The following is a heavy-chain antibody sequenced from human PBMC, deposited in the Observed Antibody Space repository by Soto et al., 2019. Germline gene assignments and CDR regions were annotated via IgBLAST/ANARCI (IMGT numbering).Heavy chain of an antibody. V-gene: IGHV2-5*02. CDR1: GFSLSTSGVC. D-gene: IGHD2-15*01. CDR2: ISWDDDK. Sequence: SGPKLENPKQTLTLTCTLSGFSLSTSGVCGAWLRQPPGKALECLALISWDDDKRYSPSLKSRLTITKDTSKNQVVLTMTNMDPVDTATYFCAHRQGHCSGFGCASFYYFMDVWGNGTTVTVSS. J-gene: IGHJ6*03. CDR3: AHRQGHCSGFGCASFYYFMDV.